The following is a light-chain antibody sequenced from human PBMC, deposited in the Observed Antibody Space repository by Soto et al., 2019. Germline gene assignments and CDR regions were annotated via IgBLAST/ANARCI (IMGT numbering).Light chain of an antibody. V-gene: IGKV2-30*01. CDR2: RVS. CDR3: VQGTHWPFT. Sequence: DVVMTQSPLSLPVTLGQPASICCRSSQSLVTSDGSSDLIWIHQRPGQSPRRLIHRVSKRDSGVPDRFSGSGSGTDFTLQISRVEVEDVGVYYCVQGTHWPFTFGQGTKLEIK. CDR1: QSLVTSDGSSD. J-gene: IGKJ2*01.